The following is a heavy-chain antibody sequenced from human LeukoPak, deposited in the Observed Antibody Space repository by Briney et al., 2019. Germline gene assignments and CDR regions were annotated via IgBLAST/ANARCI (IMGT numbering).Heavy chain of an antibody. CDR2: IYYSGST. V-gene: IGHV4-39*07. Sequence: SETLSLTCTVSGGSISSSSYYWGWIRQPPGKGLEWIGSIYYSGSTYYNPSLKSRVTISVDTSKNQFSLKLSSVTAADTAVYYCARDLGGSYVYWGQGTLVTVSS. J-gene: IGHJ4*02. CDR3: ARDLGGSYVY. CDR1: GGSISSSSYY. D-gene: IGHD1-26*01.